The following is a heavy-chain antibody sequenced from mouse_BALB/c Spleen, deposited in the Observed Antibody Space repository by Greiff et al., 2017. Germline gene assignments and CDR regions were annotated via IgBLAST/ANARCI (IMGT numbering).Heavy chain of an antibody. Sequence: QVQLQQSGAELVRPGVSVKISCKGSGYTFTDYAMHWVKQSHAKSLEWIGVISTYYGDASYNQKFKGKATMTVDKSPSTAYMELARLTSEDSAIYYCARWGYGSSYDYWGQGTTLTVSS. CDR2: ISTYYGDA. V-gene: IGHV1S137*01. D-gene: IGHD1-1*01. J-gene: IGHJ2*01. CDR1: GYTFTDYA. CDR3: ARWGYGSSYDY.